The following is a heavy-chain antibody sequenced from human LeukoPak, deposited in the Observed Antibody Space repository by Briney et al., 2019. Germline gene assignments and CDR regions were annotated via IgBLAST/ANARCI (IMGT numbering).Heavy chain of an antibody. CDR2: ISGSGGST. D-gene: IGHD6-13*01. J-gene: IGHJ6*02. Sequence: PGGSLRLSCAASGFTFSSYAMSWVRQAPGKGLEWVSAISGSGGSTYYADSVKGRFTISRDNSKNTLYLQMNSLRAEDTAVYYCAKDQGLAAAGTVFYYYHYGMDVWGQGTTVTVSS. V-gene: IGHV3-23*01. CDR3: AKDQGLAAAGTVFYYYHYGMDV. CDR1: GFTFSSYA.